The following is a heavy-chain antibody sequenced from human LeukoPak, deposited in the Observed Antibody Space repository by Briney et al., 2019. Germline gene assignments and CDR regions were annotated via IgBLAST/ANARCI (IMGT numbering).Heavy chain of an antibody. D-gene: IGHD4/OR15-4a*01. CDR3: TTFDYAAFLI. V-gene: IGHV3-15*01. CDR1: GFTSSNAW. CDR2: IKSKTDGGTR. Sequence: GGSLRLSCAVSGFTSSNAWMRWVRQAPGKGVEWVGRIKSKTDGGTRDYAAPVKGRFTISRDDSKNTLYLQMNSLKTEDTAVYYCTTFDYAAFLIWGQGTMVTVSS. J-gene: IGHJ3*02.